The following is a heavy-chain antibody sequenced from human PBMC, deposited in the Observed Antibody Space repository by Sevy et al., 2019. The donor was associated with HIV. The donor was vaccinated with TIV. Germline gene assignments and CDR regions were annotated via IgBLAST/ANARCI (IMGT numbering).Heavy chain of an antibody. D-gene: IGHD6-13*01. CDR2: ISYIGST. CDR1: GGSLSSGSYY. CDR3: VRDRIAAAGGYFDN. Sequence: SETLSVTCTVSGGSLSSGSYYWSWIRQPPGKGLEWIGYISYIGSTNYNPSLKSRVTISVDTSNNQLSLRLTSVTAADTAVYYCVRDRIAAAGGYFDNWGQGTLVTVSS. V-gene: IGHV4-61*01. J-gene: IGHJ4*02.